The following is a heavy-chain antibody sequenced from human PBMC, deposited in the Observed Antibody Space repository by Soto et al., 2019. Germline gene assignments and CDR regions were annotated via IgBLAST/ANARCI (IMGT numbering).Heavy chain of an antibody. J-gene: IGHJ6*03. V-gene: IGHV4-39*01. CDR1: GGSISSSSYY. CDR3: ASPVVPAAQRFYYYYYMDV. Sequence: PSETLSLTCTVSGGSISSSSYYWGWIRQPPGKGLEWIGSIYYSGSTYYNPSLKSRVTISVDTSKNQFSLKLSSVTAADTAVYYCASPVVPAAQRFYYYYYMDVWGTGTTVTVSS. D-gene: IGHD2-2*01. CDR2: IYYSGST.